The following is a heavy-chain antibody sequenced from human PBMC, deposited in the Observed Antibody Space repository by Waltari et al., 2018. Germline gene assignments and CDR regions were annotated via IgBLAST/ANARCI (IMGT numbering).Heavy chain of an antibody. CDR3: ARDRGRGSNAFDI. D-gene: IGHD3-10*01. J-gene: IGHJ3*02. CDR2: IYPSGST. CDR1: GGSISSYY. Sequence: QVQLQESGPGLVKPSETLSLTCTVSGGSISSYYWSWIRQPAGKGLGWIGHIYPSGSTKYNPSRKVRVTMSVDTSKNQFSLKLSSVSAADTAVYYCARDRGRGSNAFDIWGQGTMVTVSS. V-gene: IGHV4-4*07.